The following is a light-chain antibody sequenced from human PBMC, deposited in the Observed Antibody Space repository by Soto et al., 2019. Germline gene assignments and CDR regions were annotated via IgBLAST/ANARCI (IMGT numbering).Light chain of an antibody. CDR2: QTS. CDR3: HQRQSWPRT. J-gene: IGKJ1*01. Sequence: EIVLTQSPATLSSFPGDRVTLSCRASQYINTRLAWYQHRPGQAPRLLISQTSIRAAGIPARFSASGSGTAFTLTISDVQPEDFALYYCHQRQSWPRTFGQCTKVDI. V-gene: IGKV3-11*01. CDR1: QYINTR.